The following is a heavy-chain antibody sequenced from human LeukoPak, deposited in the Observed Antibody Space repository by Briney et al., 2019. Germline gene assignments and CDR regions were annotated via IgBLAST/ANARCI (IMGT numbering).Heavy chain of an antibody. D-gene: IGHD4-17*01. CDR2: IYYSGST. J-gene: IGHJ4*02. CDR1: GGSISSNGYY. Sequence: SETLSLTCTVSGGSISSNGYYWSWTRQPPGKGLEWIGYIYYSGSTYYNPSLKSRVTISVDTSKNQFSLKLSSVTAADTAVYYCARVRYGVLWGQGTLVTVSS. CDR3: ARVRYGVL. V-gene: IGHV4-30-4*01.